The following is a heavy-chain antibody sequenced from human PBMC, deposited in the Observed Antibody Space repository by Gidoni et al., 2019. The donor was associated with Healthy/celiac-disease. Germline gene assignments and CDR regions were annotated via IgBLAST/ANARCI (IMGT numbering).Heavy chain of an antibody. CDR3: ARALSSGYWGNIDY. V-gene: IGHV3-48*03. CDR2: ISRSGSTR. Sequence: EVQLVESGGGLVQPGGSLRLSCAASGFTFSSYEMNWVRQAPGKGLEWVSYISRSGSTRYYADSVKGRFTISRDNAKNSLYLQMNSLRAEDTAVYYCARALSSGYWGNIDYWGQGTLVTVSS. CDR1: GFTFSSYE. J-gene: IGHJ4*02. D-gene: IGHD3-22*01.